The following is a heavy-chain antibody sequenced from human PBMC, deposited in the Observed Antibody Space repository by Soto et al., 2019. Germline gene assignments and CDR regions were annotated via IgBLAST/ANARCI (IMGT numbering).Heavy chain of an antibody. CDR3: AKGADSSGYWLYYYYDMDV. CDR2: ITGSGGST. Sequence: GGSLRLSCAASGFTFSNYAMSWVRQAPGKGLEWVSAITGSGGSTYCADSVKGRFTISRDNSKKTLYLEMNSLRAEDTAVYYCAKGADSSGYWLYYYYDMDVWGQGTTVTSP. J-gene: IGHJ6*02. D-gene: IGHD3-22*01. V-gene: IGHV3-23*01. CDR1: GFTFSNYA.